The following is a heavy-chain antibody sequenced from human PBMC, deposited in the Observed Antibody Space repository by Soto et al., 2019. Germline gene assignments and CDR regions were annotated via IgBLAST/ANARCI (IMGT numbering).Heavy chain of an antibody. V-gene: IGHV3-33*01. CDR1: GFTFSSYG. D-gene: IGHD6-13*01. J-gene: IGHJ5*02. Sequence: QVQLVESGGGVVQPGRSLRLSCAASGFTFSSYGLHWVRQAPGKGLEWVAVVWLDGSNKYYADSVKGRFTISRDNSKNRLYLQMNSLRAEDTAVYYCARGGSSSWYLHWFDPWGQGTLVTVSS. CDR2: VWLDGSNK. CDR3: ARGGSSSWYLHWFDP.